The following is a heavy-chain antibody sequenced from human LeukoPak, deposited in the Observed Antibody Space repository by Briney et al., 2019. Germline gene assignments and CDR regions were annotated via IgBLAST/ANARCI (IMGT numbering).Heavy chain of an antibody. CDR1: GFSINTSGVG. CDR2: IYWDDDK. CDR3: ARRPNRNTNGWNTGYFDY. Sequence: SGPTLVKPTQTLTLTCTFSGFSINTSGVGVGWIRQPPGKALEWPVFIYWDDDKRYSPALKNRLTITKDTSKNQVVLTMTNMDPVDTATYYCARRPNRNTNGWNTGYFDYWGQGAPVTVSS. V-gene: IGHV2-5*02. D-gene: IGHD1-14*01. J-gene: IGHJ4*02.